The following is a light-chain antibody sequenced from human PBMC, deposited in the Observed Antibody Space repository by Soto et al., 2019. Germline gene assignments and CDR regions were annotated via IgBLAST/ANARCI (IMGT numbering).Light chain of an antibody. CDR2: DSS. CDR1: QDITNY. V-gene: IGKV1-33*01. CDR3: QQYDTLPLT. Sequence: DIQMTQSPSSLSASVGDRVTIICQASQDITNYLNWYQQKPVKAPNLLIHDSSNLETGVPSRFSGSGTGTYCSFTISSLQPEDIATYYCQQYDTLPLTFGQGTRLEIK. J-gene: IGKJ5*01.